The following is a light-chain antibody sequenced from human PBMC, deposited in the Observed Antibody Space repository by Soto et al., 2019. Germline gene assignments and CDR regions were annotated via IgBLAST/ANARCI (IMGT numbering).Light chain of an antibody. Sequence: EIVLTQSPGSLSLSPGEGATLSCRASQSVSSSFFAWYQQKPGQAPSLVIYGASRRATGVPVRFSGSEAGTDFTLSISRLEPEDFAVYYCQQYESSVTFGQGTKEEIK. CDR3: QQYESSVT. V-gene: IGKV3-20*01. CDR2: GAS. J-gene: IGKJ1*01. CDR1: QSVSSSF.